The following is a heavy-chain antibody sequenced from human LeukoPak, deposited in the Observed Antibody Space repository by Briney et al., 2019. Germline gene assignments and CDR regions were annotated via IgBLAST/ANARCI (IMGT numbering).Heavy chain of an antibody. J-gene: IGHJ5*02. D-gene: IGHD6-13*01. CDR3: ARERIAAAVTFDP. CDR1: GYTFTGYY. V-gene: IGHV1-2*06. Sequence: ASVKVSCKASGYTFTGYYMHWVRQAPGQGLEWMGRINPNSGGTNYAQKFQGRVTMTRDTSISTAYMELSRLRSDDTAVYYCARERIAAAVTFDPWGQGTLVTVSS. CDR2: INPNSGGT.